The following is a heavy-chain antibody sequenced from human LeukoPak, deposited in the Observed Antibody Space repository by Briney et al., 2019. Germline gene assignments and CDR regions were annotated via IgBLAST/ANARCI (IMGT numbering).Heavy chain of an antibody. CDR1: GFTFSIYW. CDR3: ARESHSGSYYFDY. D-gene: IGHD1-26*01. J-gene: IGHJ4*02. V-gene: IGHV3-7*01. CDR2: IEQDGSEK. Sequence: TGGSLRLSCAASGFTFSIYWMSWVRQAPGKGLEWVANIEQDGSEKYYVDSVKGRFTISRDNAKNSLYLQMNSLRAEDTTVYYCARESHSGSYYFDYWGQGSLVPVSS.